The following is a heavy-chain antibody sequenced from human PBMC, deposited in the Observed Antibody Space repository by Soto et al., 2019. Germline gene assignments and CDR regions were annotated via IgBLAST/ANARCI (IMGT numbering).Heavy chain of an antibody. J-gene: IGHJ4*02. V-gene: IGHV4-31*03. CDR2: IYYSGST. Sequence: PSETLSLTCTISGCSISNGGYYWSWIRQHPGKGLEWIGYIYYSGSTYYNPSLKSRVTISVDTSKNQFSLKLSAVTAADTAVYYCARVAPLFGSDSDYFDYWGQGTLVTVSS. CDR1: GCSISNGGYY. D-gene: IGHD3-10*01. CDR3: ARVAPLFGSDSDYFDY.